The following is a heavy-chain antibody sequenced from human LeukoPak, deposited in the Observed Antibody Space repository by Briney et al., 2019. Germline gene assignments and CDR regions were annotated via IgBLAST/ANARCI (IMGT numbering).Heavy chain of an antibody. J-gene: IGHJ4*02. CDR1: GFTFSSYS. V-gene: IGHV3-48*02. CDR2: ISSSSSTI. Sequence: GGSLRLSCAASGFTFSSYSMNWVRHAPGKGLEWVSYISSSSSTIYYADSVKGRFTISRDNAKNSLYLQMNSLRDEDTAVYYCAGDPRTVTTYYFDYWGQGTLVTVSS. D-gene: IGHD4-17*01. CDR3: AGDPRTVTTYYFDY.